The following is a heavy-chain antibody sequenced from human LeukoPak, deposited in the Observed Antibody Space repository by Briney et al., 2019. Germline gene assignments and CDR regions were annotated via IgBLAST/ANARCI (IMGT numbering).Heavy chain of an antibody. CDR1: GRTVHSYY. CDR2: IYTSGST. Sequence: SETLSLTCSVSGRTVHSYYWRWIRPPAGKGLEWIGRIYTSGSTNCNPSLKSRVTMSVDTSKNQYSLKLSSVTAADTAVYYCAKDYYGPWGQGTLVTVSS. J-gene: IGHJ5*02. D-gene: IGHD3-10*01. CDR3: AKDYYGP. V-gene: IGHV4-4*07.